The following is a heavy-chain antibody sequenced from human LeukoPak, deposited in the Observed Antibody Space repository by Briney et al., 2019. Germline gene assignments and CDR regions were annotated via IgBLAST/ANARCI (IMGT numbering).Heavy chain of an antibody. CDR3: AKDRKLGGIAVAGSDY. Sequence: GGSLRLSCAASGFTFGPYTMNWVRQAPGKGLEWVSYISSSSDTIYYADSVKGRFTISRDNSKNTLYLQMNSLRAEDTAVYYCAKDRKLGGIAVAGSDYWGQGTLVTVSS. D-gene: IGHD6-19*01. CDR1: GFTFGPYT. V-gene: IGHV3-48*01. CDR2: ISSSSDTI. J-gene: IGHJ4*02.